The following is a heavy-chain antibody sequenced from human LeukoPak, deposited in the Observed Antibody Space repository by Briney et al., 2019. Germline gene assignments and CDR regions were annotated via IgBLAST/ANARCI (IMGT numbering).Heavy chain of an antibody. CDR1: GFTFNSYA. Sequence: GGSLRLSCAASGFTFNSYAMSWVRQAPGKGLEWVSTISASGGLTYYADSVKGRFTISRDNSKNTLYLQMSSLRAEDTAIYYCAKEDYYGSGSTNFDYWGQGTLVTVSS. CDR3: AKEDYYGSGSTNFDY. V-gene: IGHV3-23*01. D-gene: IGHD3-10*01. CDR2: ISASGGLT. J-gene: IGHJ4*02.